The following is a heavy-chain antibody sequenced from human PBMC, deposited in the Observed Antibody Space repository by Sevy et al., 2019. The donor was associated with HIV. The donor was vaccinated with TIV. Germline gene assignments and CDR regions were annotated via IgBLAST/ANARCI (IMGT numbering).Heavy chain of an antibody. D-gene: IGHD3-10*01. CDR2: TYYRSKWYN. CDR1: GDSVSSNSAA. CDR3: ARMIYYHGSGSYRYYGMDV. Sequence: SQTLSLTCSISGDSVSSNSAAWNWIRQSPSRGLEWLGRTYYRSKWYNDYAVSVKSRITINPDTSKSQFSLQLNSVTPGDSAVYYWARMIYYHGSGSYRYYGMDVWGQGTTVTVSS. V-gene: IGHV6-1*01. J-gene: IGHJ6*02.